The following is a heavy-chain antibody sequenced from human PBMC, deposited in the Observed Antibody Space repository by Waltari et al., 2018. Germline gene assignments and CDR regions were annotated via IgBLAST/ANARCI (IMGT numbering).Heavy chain of an antibody. J-gene: IGHJ6*02. CDR1: GLRFDDYA. V-gene: IGHV3-9*01. CDR2: RMWKTHNR. Sequence: EVYLVESGGGLVQPGRSLRLTCGASGLRFDDYAIHGVRQAPGKGLGWVSSRMWKTHNRVYAYSVKGRITIARDTDKNSVYLEMCRLRGDDTATYYCVNGLNYGVYHAMDVWGQGTRVTFSS. CDR3: VNGLNYGVYHAMDV. D-gene: IGHD2-8*01.